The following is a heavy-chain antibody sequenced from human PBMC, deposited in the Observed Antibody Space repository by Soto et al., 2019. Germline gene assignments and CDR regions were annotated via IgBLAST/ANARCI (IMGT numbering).Heavy chain of an antibody. CDR2: IYYSGST. CDR3: GRSYGSSYYYYYYMDV. V-gene: IGHV4-59*08. J-gene: IGHJ6*03. D-gene: IGHD6-13*01. Sequence: ASETLSLTCTVSGGSISSYYWSWIRQPPGKGLEWIGYIYYSGSTNYNPSLKSRVTISVDTSKNQFSLKLSSVTAADTAVYYCGRSYGSSYYYYYYMDVWGKGTTVTVSS. CDR1: GGSISSYY.